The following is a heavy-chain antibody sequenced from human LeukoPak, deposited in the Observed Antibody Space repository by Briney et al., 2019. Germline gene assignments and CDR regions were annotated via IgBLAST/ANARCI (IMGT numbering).Heavy chain of an antibody. Sequence: GGSLRLSCAASGFTFSSYSMNWVRQAPGKGLEWVSSISSSSSYIYYADSVKGRFTISRDNAKNSLYLQMNSLTAEDTAVYYCARDYCGGDCSLFDYWGQGTLVTVSS. CDR3: ARDYCGGDCSLFDY. CDR1: GFTFSSYS. D-gene: IGHD2-21*02. J-gene: IGHJ4*02. V-gene: IGHV3-21*01. CDR2: ISSSSSYI.